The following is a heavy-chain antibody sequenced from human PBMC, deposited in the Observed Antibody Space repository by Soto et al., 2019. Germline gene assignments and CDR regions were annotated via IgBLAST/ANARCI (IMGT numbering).Heavy chain of an antibody. V-gene: IGHV5-10-1*01. CDR3: ARPLTGTAGGADH. Sequence: PGESLKISCKGSGYLLTSYWINWVRQMPGKGLEWMGRIDPSDSYTEYSPSFQGHVTISADKSINTIYLHWGSLKTSDTAMYYCARPLTGTAGGADHWGQGTLVTVSS. J-gene: IGHJ4*02. CDR2: IDPSDSYT. D-gene: IGHD1-7*01. CDR1: GYLLTSYW.